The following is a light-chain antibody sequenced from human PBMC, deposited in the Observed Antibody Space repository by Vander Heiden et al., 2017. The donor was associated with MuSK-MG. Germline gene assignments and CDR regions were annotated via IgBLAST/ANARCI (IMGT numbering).Light chain of an antibody. CDR2: DVS. CDR3: SSYTSSSTPHVV. J-gene: IGLJ2*01. Sequence: QSALTQPASLSGSPGQSITISCTGTSSDVGGYNYVSWYQQHPGKAPKLMIYDVSNRPSGVSNRFSGSKSGSTASLTIPGLQADDEADYYCSSYTSSSTPHVVFGGGTKLTVL. CDR1: SSDVGGYNY. V-gene: IGLV2-14*03.